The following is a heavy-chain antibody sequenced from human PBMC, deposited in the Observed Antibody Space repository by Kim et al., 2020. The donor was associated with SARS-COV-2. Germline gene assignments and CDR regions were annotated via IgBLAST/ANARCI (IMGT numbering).Heavy chain of an antibody. Sequence: STGNYRYYADSVKGRFTIARDNAQNSLFLQINSLRADDTAVYYCAKGAGGPWGQGTLVTVSS. V-gene: IGHV3-21*01. D-gene: IGHD6-13*01. CDR3: AKGAGGP. J-gene: IGHJ5*02. CDR2: STGNYR.